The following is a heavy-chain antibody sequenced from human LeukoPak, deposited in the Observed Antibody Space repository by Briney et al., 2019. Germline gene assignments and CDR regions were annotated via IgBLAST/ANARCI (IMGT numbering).Heavy chain of an antibody. Sequence: SETLSLTCTVSGGSISSYYWSWIRQPPGKGLEWIGYIYYSGSTNYNPSLKSRVTISVDTSKNQFSLKLSSVTAADTAVYYCARVYSSRGVDAFDIWGQGTMVTVSS. D-gene: IGHD3-10*01. CDR3: ARVYSSRGVDAFDI. J-gene: IGHJ3*02. CDR2: IYYSGST. V-gene: IGHV4-59*01. CDR1: GGSISSYY.